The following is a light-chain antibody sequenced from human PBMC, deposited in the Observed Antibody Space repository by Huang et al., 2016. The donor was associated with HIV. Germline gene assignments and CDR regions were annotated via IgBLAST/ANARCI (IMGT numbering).Light chain of an antibody. CDR2: GAS. V-gene: IGKV3-15*01. Sequence: IVMTQSPGTLSVSPGERATLSCRASQSVGSTLAWYQQKPGQSPRLLIYGASTRATGIPARFSGSGSVTEFTLTISSLQSEDFAVYYCQQYYKLYTFGQGTKLEIK. J-gene: IGKJ2*01. CDR1: QSVGST. CDR3: QQYYKLYT.